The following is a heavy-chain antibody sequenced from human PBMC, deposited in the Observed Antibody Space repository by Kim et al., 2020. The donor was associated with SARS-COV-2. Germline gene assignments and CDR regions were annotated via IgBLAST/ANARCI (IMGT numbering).Heavy chain of an antibody. Sequence: IFGTANYAQKFQGRVTITADESTSTAYMELSSLRSEDTAVYCCAKLPMDVWGQGTTVTVSS. CDR3: AKLPMDV. D-gene: IGHD3-10*01. CDR2: IFGTA. J-gene: IGHJ6*02. V-gene: IGHV1-69*01.